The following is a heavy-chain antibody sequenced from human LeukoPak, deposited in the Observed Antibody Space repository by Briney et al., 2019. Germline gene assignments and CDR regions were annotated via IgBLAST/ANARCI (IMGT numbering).Heavy chain of an antibody. CDR3: ARDHEGVAGIDY. CDR1: GGTFSSYA. CDR2: IIPILGIA. V-gene: IGHV1-69*04. D-gene: IGHD6-19*01. J-gene: IGHJ4*02. Sequence: ASVKVSCKASGGTFSSYAISWVRQAPGQGLEWMGRIIPILGIANYAQKFQGRVTITADKSTSTAYMELSSLRSEDTAVYYCARDHEGVAGIDYWGQGTLVTVSS.